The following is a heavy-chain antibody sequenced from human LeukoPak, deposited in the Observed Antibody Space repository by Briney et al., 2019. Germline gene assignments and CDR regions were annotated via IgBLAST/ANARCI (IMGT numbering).Heavy chain of an antibody. D-gene: IGHD4-17*01. V-gene: IGHV4-59*01. CDR2: IYYSGST. CDR1: GGSISSYY. J-gene: IGHJ4*02. Sequence: SETLSLTCTVSGGSISSYYWSWIRQPPGKGLEWIGYIYYSGSTNYNPSLKSRVTISVGTSKNQLSLKLSSVTAADTAVYYCARERLRGNFDYWGQGTLVTVSS. CDR3: ARERLRGNFDY.